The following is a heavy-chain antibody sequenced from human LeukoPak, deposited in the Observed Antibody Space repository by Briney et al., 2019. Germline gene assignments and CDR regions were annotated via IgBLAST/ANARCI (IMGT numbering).Heavy chain of an antibody. Sequence: ASVKVSCKASGSTFTSYGISWVRQAPGQGLEWMGWISAYNGNTNYAQKLQGRVTMTTDTSTSTAYMELRSLRSDDTAVYYCAREKGYYDSSGYYFAGDWFDPWGQGTLVTVSS. V-gene: IGHV1-18*01. CDR2: ISAYNGNT. D-gene: IGHD3-22*01. J-gene: IGHJ5*02. CDR3: AREKGYYDSSGYYFAGDWFDP. CDR1: GSTFTSYG.